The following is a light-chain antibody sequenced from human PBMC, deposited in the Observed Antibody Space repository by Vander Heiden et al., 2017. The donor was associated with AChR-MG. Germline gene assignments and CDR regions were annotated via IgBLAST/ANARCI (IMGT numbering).Light chain of an antibody. J-gene: IGLJ2*01. Sequence: QSVLTQPPSVSGAPGQRVTISCTGTSSNIGAADDLHWYQHLPGTAPKLLIYGNSNRPSGVPDRFSASKSDTSASLAVTGLHPDDEAVYYCQSYDVSLSAAVFGGGTKLTVL. V-gene: IGLV1-40*01. CDR3: QSYDVSLSAAV. CDR1: SSNIGAADD. CDR2: GNS.